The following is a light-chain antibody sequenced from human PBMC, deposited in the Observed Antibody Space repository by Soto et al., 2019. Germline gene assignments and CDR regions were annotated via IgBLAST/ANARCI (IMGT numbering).Light chain of an antibody. CDR3: QQMGT. Sequence: DIQMTQSPSTLSASVGDRVTITCRASQSISSWLAWYQQKPGKAPKLLIYKASSLESGVPERFSGSGSGTEFTLTISSLQPDDFATYYCQQMGTFGQGTKVDIK. CDR2: KAS. V-gene: IGKV1-5*03. CDR1: QSISSW. J-gene: IGKJ1*01.